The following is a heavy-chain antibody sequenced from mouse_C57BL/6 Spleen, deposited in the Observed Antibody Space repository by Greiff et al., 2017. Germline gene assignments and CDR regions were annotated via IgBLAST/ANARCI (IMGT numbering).Heavy chain of an antibody. CDR1: GYTFTSYW. V-gene: IGHV1-69*01. CDR2: IDPSDSYT. CDR3: ARGQITTVVGDYAMDD. D-gene: IGHD1-1*01. J-gene: IGHJ4*01. Sequence: QVQLQQSGAELVMPGASVKLSCKASGYTFTSYWMHWVKQRPGQGLEWIGEIDPSDSYTNYNQKFKGKSTLTVDKSSSTAYMQLSSLTSEDSAVYYCARGQITTVVGDYAMDDWGQGTSVTVSS.